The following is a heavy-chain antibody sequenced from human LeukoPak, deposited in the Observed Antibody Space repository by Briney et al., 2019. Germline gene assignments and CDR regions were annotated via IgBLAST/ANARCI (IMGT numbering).Heavy chain of an antibody. D-gene: IGHD6-19*01. Sequence: NASETLSLTCAVSGGSISSSNWWSWVRQPPGKGLEWIGEIYHSGSTNYNPSLKSRVTISVDKSKNQFSLKLSSVTAADTAVYYCARDISVAGIDDAFDIWGQGTMVTVSS. CDR2: IYHSGST. CDR1: GGSISSSNW. CDR3: ARDISVAGIDDAFDI. J-gene: IGHJ3*02. V-gene: IGHV4-4*02.